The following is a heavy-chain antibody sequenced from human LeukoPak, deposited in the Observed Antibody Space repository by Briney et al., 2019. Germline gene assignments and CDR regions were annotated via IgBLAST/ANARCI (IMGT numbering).Heavy chain of an antibody. Sequence: ASVKVSCKASGGTFSSYAISWVRQAPGQGLEWMGGIIPIFGTANYAQKFQGRVTITADEPTSTAYMELSSLRSEDTAVYYCARDDCSGGSCYSDYYGMDVWGKGTTVTVSS. J-gene: IGHJ6*04. CDR2: IIPIFGTA. CDR1: GGTFSSYA. CDR3: ARDDCSGGSCYSDYYGMDV. D-gene: IGHD2-15*01. V-gene: IGHV1-69*13.